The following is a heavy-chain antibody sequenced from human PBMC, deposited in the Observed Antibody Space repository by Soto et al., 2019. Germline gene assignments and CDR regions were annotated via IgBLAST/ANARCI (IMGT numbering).Heavy chain of an antibody. Sequence: QVQLVQSGAEVKKPGASVKVSCKASGYTFTTYAIHWVRQAPGQRLEWMGWINAGNGNTRHSQKVQGSVTITRDPSASTAFMELSSLRSEDTAVYYCAREGGGYCSGASCYPYYFDSWGQGTLVTVSS. CDR3: AREGGGYCSGASCYPYYFDS. J-gene: IGHJ4*02. V-gene: IGHV1-3*01. CDR1: GYTFTTYA. D-gene: IGHD2-15*01. CDR2: INAGNGNT.